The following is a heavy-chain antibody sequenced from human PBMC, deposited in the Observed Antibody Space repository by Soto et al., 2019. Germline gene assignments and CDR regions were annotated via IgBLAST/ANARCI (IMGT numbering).Heavy chain of an antibody. CDR1: GFTFTTYT. V-gene: IGHV3-23*01. CDR2: IYPGIGNT. Sequence: EGQLLESGGGLVQPGGSLRLSYAASGFTFTTYTMSWVRQAPGKGLEWVADIYPGIGNTYYADSVKGRFIISTDNSKNVLYLQMNSLRAEDTALYYCAKDGGVVGAADSFDIWGQGTMVTVSS. D-gene: IGHD1-26*01. J-gene: IGHJ3*02. CDR3: AKDGGVVGAADSFDI.